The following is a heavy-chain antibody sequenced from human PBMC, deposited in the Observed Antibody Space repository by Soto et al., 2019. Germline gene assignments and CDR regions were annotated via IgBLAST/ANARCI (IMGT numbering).Heavy chain of an antibody. D-gene: IGHD6-13*01. V-gene: IGHV5-51*01. J-gene: IGHJ6*02. CDR2: IYPGDSDT. Sequence: GESLKISCKGSGYSFTIYWIGWVRQMPGKGLEWMGIIYPGDSDTRYSPSFQGQVTISADKSIGTAYLQWSSLKASDTAMYYCASGRIAAAGDYYYGMDVWGQGTTVTVSS. CDR1: GYSFTIYW. CDR3: ASGRIAAAGDYYYGMDV.